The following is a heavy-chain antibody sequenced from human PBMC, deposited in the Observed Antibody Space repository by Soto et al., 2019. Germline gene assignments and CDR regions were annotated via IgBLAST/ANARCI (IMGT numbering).Heavy chain of an antibody. Sequence: EVQLVESGGGLVQPGGSLRLSCAASGLTFSSYSMNWVCQAPGKGLEWVSYISSSSSTIYYADSVKGRFTISRDNAKKSLYLQMNSLRDEDTAVYYCASLVQAGWDYWGQGTLVTVSS. CDR3: ASLVQAGWDY. D-gene: IGHD6-19*01. CDR2: ISSSSSTI. CDR1: GLTFSSYS. V-gene: IGHV3-48*02. J-gene: IGHJ4*02.